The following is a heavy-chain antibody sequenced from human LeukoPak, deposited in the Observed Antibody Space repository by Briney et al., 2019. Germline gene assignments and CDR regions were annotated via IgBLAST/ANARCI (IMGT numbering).Heavy chain of an antibody. CDR3: ARAGGTSWADY. V-gene: IGHV3-21*01. J-gene: IGHJ4*02. CDR1: GFTFSSYS. Sequence: PGGSLRLSCAASGFTFSSYSMNWVRQAPGKGLEWVSSISSSSSYIYYADSVKGRFTISRDNAKNSVYLQMNSLRAEDTAVYYCARAGGTSWADYWGQGTLVTVSS. D-gene: IGHD6-13*01. CDR2: ISSSSSYI.